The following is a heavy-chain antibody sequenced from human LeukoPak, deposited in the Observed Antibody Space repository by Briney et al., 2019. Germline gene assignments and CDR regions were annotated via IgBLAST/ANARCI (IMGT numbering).Heavy chain of an antibody. D-gene: IGHD5-18*01. CDR2: IYYSGST. J-gene: IGHJ6*03. CDR1: GGSISSSSYY. V-gene: IGHV4-61*05. CDR3: ARRGYSYGTRRYYYMDV. Sequence: PSETLSLTCTVSGGSISSSSYYWGWIRQPPGKGLEWIGYIYYSGSTNYNPSLKSRVTISVDTSKNQFSLKLSSVTAADTAVYYCARRGYSYGTRRYYYMDVWGKGTTVTISS.